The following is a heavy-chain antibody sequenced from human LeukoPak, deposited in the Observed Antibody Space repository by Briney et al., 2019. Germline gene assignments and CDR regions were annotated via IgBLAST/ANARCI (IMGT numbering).Heavy chain of an antibody. CDR3: ARDQGGYYYDSSGYCFDY. J-gene: IGHJ4*02. CDR1: GYSFTSYW. D-gene: IGHD3-22*01. CDR2: INPNSGGT. Sequence: GESLKISCKGSGYSFTSYWIGWVRQAPGQGLEWMGWINPNSGGTNYAQKFQGRVTMTRDTSISTAYMELSRLRSDDTAVYYCARDQGGYYYDSSGYCFDYWGQGTLVTVSS. V-gene: IGHV1-2*02.